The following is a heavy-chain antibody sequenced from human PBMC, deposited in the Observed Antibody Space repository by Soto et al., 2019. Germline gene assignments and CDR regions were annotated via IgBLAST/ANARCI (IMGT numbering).Heavy chain of an antibody. CDR3: EKLRSGWYIGYFQH. Sequence: GGSLRLSCAASGFTFSSYAMSWVRQAPGKGLEWVSAISGSGGSTYYADSVKGRFTISRDNSKNTLYLQMNSLRAEDTAVYYCEKLRSGWYIGYFQHWGQGTLVTVSS. D-gene: IGHD6-19*01. J-gene: IGHJ1*01. V-gene: IGHV3-23*01. CDR2: ISGSGGST. CDR1: GFTFSSYA.